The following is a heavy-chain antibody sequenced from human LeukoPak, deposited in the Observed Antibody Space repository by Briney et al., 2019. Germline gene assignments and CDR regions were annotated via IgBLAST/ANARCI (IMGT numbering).Heavy chain of an antibody. CDR2: MYYSGTT. V-gene: IGHV4-38-2*02. CDR1: GYSISSGYY. J-gene: IGHJ4*02. CDR3: ARGPGSGSYIFDY. Sequence: SETLSLNCTVSGYSISSGYYWGWIRQPPGKGLEWIGSMYYSGTTYSDPSLKSRVSISGDTSKNQFSLKLNSVTAADTAVYYCARGPGSGSYIFDYWGQGTLVTVSS. D-gene: IGHD1-26*01.